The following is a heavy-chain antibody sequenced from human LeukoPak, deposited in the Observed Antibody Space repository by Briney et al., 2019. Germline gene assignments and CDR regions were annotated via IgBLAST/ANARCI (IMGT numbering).Heavy chain of an antibody. J-gene: IGHJ4*02. Sequence: ASVKVSCKASGYTFTGYYMHWVRQAPGQGLEWMGWINPNSGGTNYAQKFQGRVTMTRDTSIGTAYMELSRLRSDDTAVYYCARVIVGELSSGYYYYFDYWGQGTLVTVSS. CDR2: INPNSGGT. V-gene: IGHV1-2*02. D-gene: IGHD3-22*01. CDR1: GYTFTGYY. CDR3: ARVIVGELSSGYYYYFDY.